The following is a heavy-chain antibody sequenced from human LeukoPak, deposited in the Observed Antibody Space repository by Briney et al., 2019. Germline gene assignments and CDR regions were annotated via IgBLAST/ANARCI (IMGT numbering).Heavy chain of an antibody. CDR3: ARANAYYYGSGSYYYYYYYMDV. CDR2: IYHSGST. V-gene: IGHV4-38-2*02. Sequence: SETLSLTCTVSGYSISSGYYWGWIRQPPGKGLEWIGSIYHSGSTYYNPSLKSRVTISVDTSKNQFSLKLSSVTAADTAVYYCARANAYYYGSGSYYYYYYYMDVWGKGTTVTVSS. D-gene: IGHD3-10*01. J-gene: IGHJ6*03. CDR1: GYSISSGYY.